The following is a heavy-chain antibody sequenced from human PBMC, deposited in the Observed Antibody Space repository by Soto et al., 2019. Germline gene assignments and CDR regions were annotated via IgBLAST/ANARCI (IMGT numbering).Heavy chain of an antibody. V-gene: IGHV3-74*03. J-gene: IGHJ4*02. Sequence: EVQLVESGGGFVQPGESLRLSCAASGFSFSTYWMYWVRQAPGKGLEWVSRIHDHETITTYADSVKGRFTISRDNAKNTLYLQMNSLRAEDTAVYYCARGGPLGSADYWGQGTLVTVSS. CDR1: GFSFSTYW. D-gene: IGHD3-10*01. CDR3: ARGGPLGSADY. CDR2: IHDHETIT.